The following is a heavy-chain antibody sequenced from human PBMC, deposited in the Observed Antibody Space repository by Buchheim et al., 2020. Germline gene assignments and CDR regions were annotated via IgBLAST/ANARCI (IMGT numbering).Heavy chain of an antibody. J-gene: IGHJ5*02. CDR2: IDWDDNK. V-gene: IGHV2-70*01. Sequence: RTGGMCVSWIRQPPGKALEWLALIDWDDNKYYNTSLKTRLTISKDTSQNQVVLTMTNLEPVDTATYYCARVIGFGEFSLFTWFDPWGQGTL. D-gene: IGHD3-10*01. CDR3: ARVIGFGEFSLFTWFDP. CDR1: RTGGMC.